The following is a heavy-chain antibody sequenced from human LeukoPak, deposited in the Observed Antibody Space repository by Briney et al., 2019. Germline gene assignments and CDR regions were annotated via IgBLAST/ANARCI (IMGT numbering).Heavy chain of an antibody. CDR3: AREVTGSSWYFDY. Sequence: TGGSLRLSCAASGFTFSSYAVSWVRQAPGKGLEWVSAISGSGGSTYYADSVKGRFTISRDNSKNTLYLQMNSLRAEDTAVYYCAREVTGSSWYFDYWGQGTLVTVSS. D-gene: IGHD6-13*01. CDR1: GFTFSSYA. CDR2: ISGSGGST. J-gene: IGHJ4*02. V-gene: IGHV3-23*01.